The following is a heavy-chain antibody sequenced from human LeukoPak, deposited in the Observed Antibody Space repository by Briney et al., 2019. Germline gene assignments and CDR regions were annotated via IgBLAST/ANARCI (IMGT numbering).Heavy chain of an antibody. CDR2: IYHSGST. CDR3: ARDVSPLGLDYYDSRGPGVWFDP. CDR1: GYSISSGYY. D-gene: IGHD3-22*01. Sequence: PSETLSLTCTVSGYSISSGYYWGWIRQPPGKGLEWIGSIYHSGSTYYNPSLKSRVTISVDKSKNQFSLKLSSVTAADTAVYYCARDVSPLGLDYYDSRGPGVWFDPWGQGTLVTVAA. J-gene: IGHJ5*02. V-gene: IGHV4-38-2*02.